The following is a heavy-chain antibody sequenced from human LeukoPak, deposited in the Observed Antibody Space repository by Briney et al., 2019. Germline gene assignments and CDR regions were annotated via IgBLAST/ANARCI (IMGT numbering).Heavy chain of an antibody. Sequence: ASETLSLTCTASGGSISSYYWSWIRQPPGKGLEWIGYIYYSGSTNYNPSLKSRVTISVDTSKSQFSLKLSSVTAADTAVYYCARGDSSRFDPWGQGTLVTVSS. D-gene: IGHD6-6*01. CDR1: GGSISSYY. CDR3: ARGDSSRFDP. V-gene: IGHV4-59*01. J-gene: IGHJ5*02. CDR2: IYYSGST.